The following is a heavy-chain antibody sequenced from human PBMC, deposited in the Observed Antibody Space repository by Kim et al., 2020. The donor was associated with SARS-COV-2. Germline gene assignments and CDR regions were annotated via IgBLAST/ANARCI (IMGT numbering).Heavy chain of an antibody. J-gene: IGHJ4*02. Sequence: NPSLKSRVTISVDTSKNQFSLKLSSVTAADTAVYYCARHDCSGGSCPFDYWGQGTLVTVSS. CDR3: ARHDCSGGSCPFDY. V-gene: IGHV4-39*01. D-gene: IGHD2-15*01.